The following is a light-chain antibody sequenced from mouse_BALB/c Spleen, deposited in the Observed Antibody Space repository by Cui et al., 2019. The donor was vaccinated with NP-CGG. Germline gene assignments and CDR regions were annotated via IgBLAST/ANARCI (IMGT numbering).Light chain of an antibody. CDR3: ALWYSNHWV. CDR2: GTN. Sequence: AGLAPGSAPTTSPGETVTLTCRSSTGAVTTSNYANWVQEKPDHLFTGLIGGTNNRAPGVPARFSGSLIGDKAALTITGAQTEDEAIYFCALWYSNHWVFGGGTKLTVL. J-gene: IGLJ1*01. CDR1: TGAVTTSNY. V-gene: IGLV1*01.